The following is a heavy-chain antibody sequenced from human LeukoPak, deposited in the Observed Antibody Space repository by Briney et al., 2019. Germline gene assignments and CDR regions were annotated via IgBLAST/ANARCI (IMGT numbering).Heavy chain of an antibody. CDR3: ARDPALVSFDAFDV. J-gene: IGHJ3*01. V-gene: IGHV1-2*02. Sequence: ASVKVSCRASGYTFTRYHVHWVRQVPGQGLEWMGWLNPNTGETGSAQNFHGRVTMTADTSISAAYMELRRLRSDDMAIYYCARDPALVSFDAFDVWGQGTMITVSS. CDR1: GYTFTRYH. D-gene: IGHD2/OR15-2a*01. CDR2: LNPNTGET.